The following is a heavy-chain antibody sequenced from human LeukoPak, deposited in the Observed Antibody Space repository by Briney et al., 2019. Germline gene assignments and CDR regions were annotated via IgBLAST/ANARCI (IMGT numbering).Heavy chain of an antibody. V-gene: IGHV1-24*01. Sequence: ASVKVSCKVSGYTLTEISMHWVRQAPGKGLEWMGGFDPEDGETIYAQKSQGRVTMTEDTSTDTAYIELSSLRSEDTAVYYCATVTYCIRGSCYRTNWFDPWGQGTLVTVSS. CDR3: ATVTYCIRGSCYRTNWFDP. CDR1: GYTLTEIS. J-gene: IGHJ5*02. CDR2: FDPEDGET. D-gene: IGHD2-15*01.